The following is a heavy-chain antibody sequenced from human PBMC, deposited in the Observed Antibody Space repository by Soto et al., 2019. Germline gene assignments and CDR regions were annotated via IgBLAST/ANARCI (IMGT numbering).Heavy chain of an antibody. CDR3: ARHSSYSSSWYYYYYYMDV. D-gene: IGHD6-13*01. CDR2: IYYSGST. CDR1: GGSISSYY. Sequence: PSETLSLTCTVSGGSISSYYWSWIRQPPGKGLEWIGYIYYSGSTNYNPSLKSRVTISVDTSKNQFSLKLSSVTAADTAVYYCARHSSYSSSWYYYYYYMDVWGKGTTVTVSS. V-gene: IGHV4-59*08. J-gene: IGHJ6*03.